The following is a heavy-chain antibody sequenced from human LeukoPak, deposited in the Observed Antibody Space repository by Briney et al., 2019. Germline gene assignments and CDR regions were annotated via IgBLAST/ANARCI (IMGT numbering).Heavy chain of an antibody. Sequence: SETLSLTCTVCGASISGYYWSWMRQPPGRGLEWIGYIYYSGSTNYNPSLKSRVTISVDTSKNQFSLKLSSVTAADTAVYYCARYVSSGLDYWGQGTLVTVSS. J-gene: IGHJ4*02. CDR3: ARYVSSGLDY. CDR2: IYYSGST. V-gene: IGHV4-59*01. D-gene: IGHD3-22*01. CDR1: GASISGYY.